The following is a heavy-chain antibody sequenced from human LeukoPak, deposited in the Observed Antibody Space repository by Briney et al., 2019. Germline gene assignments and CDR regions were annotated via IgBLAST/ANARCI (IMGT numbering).Heavy chain of an antibody. CDR2: ISSNGGST. V-gene: IGHV3-64*01. CDR3: ASNGDSPYYFDY. CDR1: GFTFSSYA. Sequence: PGGSLRLSCAASGFTFSSYAMHWVRRAPGKGLEYVSAISSNGGSTYYANSVKGRFTISRDNSKNTLYLQMGSLRAEDMAVYYCASNGDSPYYFDYWGQGTLVTVSS. D-gene: IGHD4-17*01. J-gene: IGHJ4*02.